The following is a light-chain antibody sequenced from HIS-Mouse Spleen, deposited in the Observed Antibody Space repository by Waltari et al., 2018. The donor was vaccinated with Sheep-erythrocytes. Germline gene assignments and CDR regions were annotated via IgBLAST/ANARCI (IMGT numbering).Light chain of an antibody. J-gene: IGLJ1*01. CDR2: SNN. V-gene: IGLV1-44*01. CDR1: RPNIGSNT. Sequence: QSVLTQPPSASGTPGQRVTIPCSGSRPNIGSNTVNWYQQLPGTAPKLLIYSNNQRPSGVPDRFSGSKSGTSASLAISGLQSEDEADYYCAAWDDSLNGYVFGTGTKVTVL. CDR3: AAWDDSLNGYV.